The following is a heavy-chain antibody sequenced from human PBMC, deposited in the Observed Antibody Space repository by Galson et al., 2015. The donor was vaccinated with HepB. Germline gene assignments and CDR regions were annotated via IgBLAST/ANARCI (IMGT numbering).Heavy chain of an antibody. V-gene: IGHV1-69*10. CDR3: ARSSGGSNNFDH. Sequence: SVKVSCKASGGTFSSHTINWVRQAPGQGLEWMGGVTPILRVAHYAQKFQGRVSITADKSTTTAYLYLSRLSSEDTAVYYCARSSGGSNNFDHGGQGTRVTVSS. J-gene: IGHJ4*02. CDR1: GGTFSSHT. D-gene: IGHD4-11*01. CDR2: VTPILRVA.